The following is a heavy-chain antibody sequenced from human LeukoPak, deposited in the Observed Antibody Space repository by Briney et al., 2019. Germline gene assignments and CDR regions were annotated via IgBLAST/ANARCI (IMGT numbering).Heavy chain of an antibody. CDR1: GFTFSSYW. V-gene: IGHV3-7*03. CDR3: AKDYYYGSATRDAFDI. D-gene: IGHD3-10*01. Sequence: GGSLRLSCAASGFTASGFTFSSYWMSWVRQAPGKGLEWVANMKQVGSEKYNVDSVKGRFTISRDNAKNSLYLQMNSLRPEDTALYYCAKDYYYGSATRDAFDIWGQGTMVTVSS. J-gene: IGHJ3*02. CDR2: MKQVGSEK.